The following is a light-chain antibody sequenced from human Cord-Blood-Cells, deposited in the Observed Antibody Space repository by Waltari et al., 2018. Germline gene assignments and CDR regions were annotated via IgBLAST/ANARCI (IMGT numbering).Light chain of an antibody. CDR1: QSISSY. J-gene: IGKJ4*01. CDR2: AAS. Sequence: DIQMTQSPSSLSASVGARVTITCRASQSISSYLNWYQQKPGKAPKLLIYAASSLQSGVPSMFSGSGSGTDFPLTISSLQPEDFATYYCQQSYSTPLTFGGGTKVEIK. CDR3: QQSYSTPLT. V-gene: IGKV1-39*01.